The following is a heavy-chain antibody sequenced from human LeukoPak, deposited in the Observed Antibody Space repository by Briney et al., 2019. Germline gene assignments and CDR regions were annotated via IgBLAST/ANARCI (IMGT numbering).Heavy chain of an antibody. CDR3: ARFWYGSGSYRVFDY. Sequence: GGSLRLSCAASGFTFSSYSMNWVRQAPGKGLEWVSYISSSSSTIYYADSVKGRFTISRDNTKNSLYLQMNSLRAEDTAVYYCARFWYGSGSYRVFDYWGQGTLVTVSS. J-gene: IGHJ4*02. CDR1: GFTFSSYS. CDR2: ISSSSSTI. V-gene: IGHV3-48*04. D-gene: IGHD3-10*01.